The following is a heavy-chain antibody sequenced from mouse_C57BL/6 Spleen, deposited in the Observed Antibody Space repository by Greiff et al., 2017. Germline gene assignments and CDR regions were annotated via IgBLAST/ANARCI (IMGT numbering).Heavy chain of an antibody. V-gene: IGHV2-2*01. CDR2: IWSGGST. Sequence: QVHVKQSGPGLVQPSQSLSITCTVSGFSLTSYGVHWVRQSPGKGLEWLGVIWSGGSTDYNAAIISRLSISKDNSKSQVFFKMNSLQADDTAIYYCARRGYAMDYWGQGTSVTVSS. CDR1: GFSLTSYG. CDR3: ARRGYAMDY. J-gene: IGHJ4*01.